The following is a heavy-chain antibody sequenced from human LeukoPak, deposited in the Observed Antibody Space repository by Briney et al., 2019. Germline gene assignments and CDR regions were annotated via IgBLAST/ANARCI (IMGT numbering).Heavy chain of an antibody. CDR1: GGSISSNSHY. CDR2: IYYSGST. CDR3: ASNSEMATSFDY. J-gene: IGHJ4*02. V-gene: IGHV4-30-4*08. D-gene: IGHD5-24*01. Sequence: PSETLSLTCTVSGGSISSNSHYWGWIRQPPGKGLEWIGYIYYSGSTYYNPSLKSRVTISVDTSKNQFSLKLSSVTAADTAVYYCASNSEMATSFDYWGQGTLVTVSS.